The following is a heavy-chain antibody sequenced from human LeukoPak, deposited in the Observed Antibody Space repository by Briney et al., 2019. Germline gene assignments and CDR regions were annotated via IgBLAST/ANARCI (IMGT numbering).Heavy chain of an antibody. J-gene: IGHJ5*02. CDR2: ISYSGST. CDR1: GGSISSYY. D-gene: IGHD2-21*02. V-gene: IGHV4-59*01. CDR3: ARHGDLLSPFQT. Sequence: ASETLSLTCTVSGGSISSYYWSWIRQPPGKGLEWIGYISYSGSTNFNPFLKSRVTISVDTSKNQFSLKLSSVTAADTAVYYCARHGDLLSPFQTWGQGTLVTVSS.